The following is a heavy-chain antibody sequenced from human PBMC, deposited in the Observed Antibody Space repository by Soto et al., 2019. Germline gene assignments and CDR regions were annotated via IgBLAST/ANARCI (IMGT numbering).Heavy chain of an antibody. D-gene: IGHD3-9*01. CDR1: GASVTTPTYY. Sequence: QVQLQESGPGLVKPSETLSLTCIVSGASVTTPTYYWTWLRQPPGQGLEWIWYISNSGSTNYNPSHKSRNTISADTSNKQFALKLNFVSAADTSVYYCAIRNSGGNWLDPWCQGTLVTVSS. CDR2: ISNSGST. CDR3: AIRNSGGNWLDP. V-gene: IGHV4-61*01. J-gene: IGHJ5*02.